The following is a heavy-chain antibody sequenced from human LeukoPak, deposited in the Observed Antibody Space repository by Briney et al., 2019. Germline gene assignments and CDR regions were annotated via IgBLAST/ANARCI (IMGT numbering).Heavy chain of an antibody. Sequence: GRSLRLSCAASGFTFSSYAMHWVRQAPGKGLEWVAVISYDGSNKYYADSVKGRFTISRDNSKNTLYLQMNSLRAEDTAVYYCARGGGITIFGVVIELSYYFDYWGQGTLVTVSS. CDR1: GFTFSSYA. CDR3: ARGGGITIFGVVIELSYYFDY. D-gene: IGHD3-3*01. J-gene: IGHJ4*02. V-gene: IGHV3-30*04. CDR2: ISYDGSNK.